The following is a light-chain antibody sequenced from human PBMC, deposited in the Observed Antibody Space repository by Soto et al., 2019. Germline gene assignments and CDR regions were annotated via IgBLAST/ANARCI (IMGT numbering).Light chain of an antibody. J-gene: IGKJ1*01. CDR2: KAS. CDR1: QSISSW. Sequence: DIQMTQSPSTLSSSVGDRVTITCRASQSISSWLAWYQQKPGKAPKLLIYKASSLESGVPSRFSVSGSGTEFTLTISCLKHDDFATYYCQQYNSYTWTFGQGTKVDIK. CDR3: QQYNSYTWT. V-gene: IGKV1-5*03.